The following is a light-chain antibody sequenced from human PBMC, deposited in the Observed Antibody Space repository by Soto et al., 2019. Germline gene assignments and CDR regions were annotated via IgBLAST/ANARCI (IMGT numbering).Light chain of an antibody. Sequence: DIQMTQSPSSLSASVGDRVTITCRARQSISSYLNWYQQKPGKAPKLLIYAASSLQSGVPSRFSGSGSGTDFTLTISSLLPEDFATYYCQQSYSTPVTVGPGTNVQI. CDR2: AAS. J-gene: IGKJ3*01. V-gene: IGKV1-39*01. CDR1: QSISSY. CDR3: QQSYSTPVT.